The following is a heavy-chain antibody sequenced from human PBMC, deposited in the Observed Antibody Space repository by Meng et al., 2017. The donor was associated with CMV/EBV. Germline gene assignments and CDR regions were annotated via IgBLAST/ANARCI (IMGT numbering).Heavy chain of an antibody. V-gene: IGHV3-48*03. J-gene: IGHJ6*02. CDR2: ISSSGSTI. CDR1: GFTFSSYE. CDR3: AREGEAYYYYYGMDV. Sequence: GESLKISCAASGFTFSSYEMNWVRQAPGKGLEWVSYISSSGSTIYYADSVKGRFTISRDNDKNSLYLQMNSLRAEDTAVYYCAREGEAYYYYYGMDVWGQGTTVTVSS.